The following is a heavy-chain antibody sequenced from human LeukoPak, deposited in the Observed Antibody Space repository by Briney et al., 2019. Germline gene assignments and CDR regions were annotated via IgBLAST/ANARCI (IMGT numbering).Heavy chain of an antibody. CDR1: GFTVSSNY. CDR3: ARTYYYAQDI. Sequence: GGSLRLSCAASGFTVSSNYMSWVRQAPEKGLEWVSIIFAGGSTYYADSVKGRFTISRDNSGNTVYLQMNSLRAEDTAVYHCARTYYYAQDIWGQGTMVTVSS. J-gene: IGHJ3*02. D-gene: IGHD3-10*01. V-gene: IGHV3-66*01. CDR2: IFAGGST.